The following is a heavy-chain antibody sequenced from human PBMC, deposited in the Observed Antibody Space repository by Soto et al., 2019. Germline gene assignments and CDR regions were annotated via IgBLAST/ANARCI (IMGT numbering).Heavy chain of an antibody. CDR1: GYTFSNYG. Sequence: ASVKVSCKTSGYTFSNYGITWVRQAPGQPLEWLGWISLYSDGTNYAQKFQGRVPMTTDTSTATAYMELRSLRSDDTAVYYCARVVPGAEAWFGPWGQGTLVTVSS. CDR2: ISLYSDGT. J-gene: IGHJ5*02. D-gene: IGHD2-2*01. V-gene: IGHV1-18*01. CDR3: ARVVPGAEAWFGP.